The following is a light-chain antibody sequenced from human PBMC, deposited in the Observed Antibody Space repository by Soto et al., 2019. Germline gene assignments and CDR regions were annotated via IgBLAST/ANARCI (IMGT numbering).Light chain of an antibody. CDR2: DVN. V-gene: IGLV2-14*01. CDR1: SNDVGGYNY. J-gene: IGLJ1*01. CDR3: TSYTSSSTLEV. Sequence: QSALTQPASVSGSPGQSITISCTGTSNDVGGYNYVSWCQQHPGKAPKLMIYDVNNRPSGVSNRLSGSRSGNTASLTISGLQAEDEADYYCTSYTSSSTLEVFGTGTKVTVL.